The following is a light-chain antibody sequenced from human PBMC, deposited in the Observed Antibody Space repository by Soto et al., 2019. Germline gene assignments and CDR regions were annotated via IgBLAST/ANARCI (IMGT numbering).Light chain of an antibody. CDR1: SSNIGAGYG. CDR3: QSYDSSLSGSEV. J-gene: IGLJ1*01. CDR2: GNS. V-gene: IGLV1-40*01. Sequence: QSVLTQPPSVSGAPGQRVTISCTGSSSNIGAGYGVHWYQQLPGTAPKLLIYGNSNRPSGVPDRFSGSKSGTSASLAITGLQAEDEADYYCQSYDSSLSGSEVFGTGTKVTVL.